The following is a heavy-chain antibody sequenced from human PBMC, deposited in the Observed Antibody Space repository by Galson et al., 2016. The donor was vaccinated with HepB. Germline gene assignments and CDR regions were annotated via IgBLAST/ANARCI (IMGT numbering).Heavy chain of an antibody. J-gene: IGHJ6*03. CDR2: IRSDSDGGTT. V-gene: IGHV3-15*01. CDR3: TSEYQLYMDV. CDR1: GFTFSNAW. Sequence: SLRLSCAASGFTFSNAWMTWVRQAPGKGLEWVGRIRSDSDGGTTDFAAPVKGRSTISRDDSKDTLYLQMNNLKTEDTAVYYCTSEYQLYMDVWGKGTTVTVSS. D-gene: IGHD5-24*01.